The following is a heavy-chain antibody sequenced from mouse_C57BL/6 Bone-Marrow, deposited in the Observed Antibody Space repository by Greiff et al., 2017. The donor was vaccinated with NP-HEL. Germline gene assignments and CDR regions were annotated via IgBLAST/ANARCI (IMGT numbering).Heavy chain of an antibody. J-gene: IGHJ2*01. V-gene: IGHV1-50*01. D-gene: IGHD1-1*01. CDR1: GYTFTSYW. CDR3: ARESYYGSSPLFDY. Sequence: QVHVKQPGAELVKPGASVKLSCKASGYTFTSYWMQWVKQRPGQGLEWIGEIDPSDSYTNYNQKFKGKATLTVDTSSSTAYMQLSSLTSEDSAVYYGARESYYGSSPLFDYWGQGTTLTVSS. CDR2: IDPSDSYT.